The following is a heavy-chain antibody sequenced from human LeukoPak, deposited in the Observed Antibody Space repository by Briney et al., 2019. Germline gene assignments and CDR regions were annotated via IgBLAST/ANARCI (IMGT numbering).Heavy chain of an antibody. D-gene: IGHD3-3*01. CDR1: GGSISSYY. V-gene: IGHV4-59*08. CDR2: IYYSGST. Sequence: SETLSLTCTVSGGSISSYYWSWIRQPPGKGLEWIGYIYYSGSTNYNPSLKSRVTISVDTSKNQFSLKPSSVTAADTAVYYCARAVSYYDFWSGYYRTYYFDYWGQGTLVTVSS. J-gene: IGHJ4*02. CDR3: ARAVSYYDFWSGYYRTYYFDY.